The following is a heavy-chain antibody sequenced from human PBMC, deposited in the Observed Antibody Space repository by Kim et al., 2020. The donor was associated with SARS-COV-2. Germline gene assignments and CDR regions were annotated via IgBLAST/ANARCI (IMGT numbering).Heavy chain of an antibody. V-gene: IGHV4-39*01. J-gene: IGHJ3*02. D-gene: IGHD3-22*01. CDR2: ISYRGST. CDR3: ARHPTFITMIVVVTQRGPPFDI. Sequence: GSISYRGSTYYTPALKRRVTISVDTSKNQFSLKLSSVTAADTAVYYCARHPTFITMIVVVTQRGPPFDIWGQGTMVTVSS.